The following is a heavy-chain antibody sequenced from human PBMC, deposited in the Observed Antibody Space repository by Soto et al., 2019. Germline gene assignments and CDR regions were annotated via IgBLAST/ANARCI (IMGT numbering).Heavy chain of an antibody. Sequence: ASVKVPGKPFGGTFRSWVIIWVGQAPAQGLECVGGIISNFGTANYTQKFQCRVRITVDKSTSTAYMELSIVRSEDTAVYFCARNEQLVPDAFDYWGQGTLVTVSS. V-gene: IGHV1-69*06. J-gene: IGHJ3*01. D-gene: IGHD6-6*01. CDR3: ARNEQLVPDAFDY. CDR2: IISNFGTA. CDR1: GGTFRSWV.